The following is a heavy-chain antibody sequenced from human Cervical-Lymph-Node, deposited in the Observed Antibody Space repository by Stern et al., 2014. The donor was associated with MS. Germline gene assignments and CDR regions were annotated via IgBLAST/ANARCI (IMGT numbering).Heavy chain of an antibody. V-gene: IGHV3-30-3*01. CDR2: VSNEGSKQ. CDR1: GFIFSNYA. J-gene: IGHJ4*02. D-gene: IGHD2-15*01. CDR3: GRDTCRGGGCYFRY. Sequence: QVQLVESGGGVVQPGRSLRLSCAASGFIFSNYAMHWVRQAPGKGLDWVAFVSNEGSKQFYADSVKGRFTISRDNANNTLYLQMNSLRPEDTAVYYCGRDTCRGGGCYFRYWGQGILITVS.